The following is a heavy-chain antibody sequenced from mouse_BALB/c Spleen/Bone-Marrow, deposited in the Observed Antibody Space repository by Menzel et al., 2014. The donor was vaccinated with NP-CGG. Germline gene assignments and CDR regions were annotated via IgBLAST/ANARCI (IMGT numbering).Heavy chain of an antibody. D-gene: IGHD2-4*01. CDR2: ITYSGST. CDR1: GYSITSDYA. V-gene: IGHV3-2*02. Sequence: EVKLVESGPGLVKPSQSLSLPCTVTGYSITSDYAWNWIRQFPGNKLEWMGYITYSGSTSYNPSLKSRISITRDASKNQFFLQLNSVTTEDTATYYCARYYDYDGDYFDYWGQGTTLTVSS. CDR3: ARYYDYDGDYFDY. J-gene: IGHJ2*01.